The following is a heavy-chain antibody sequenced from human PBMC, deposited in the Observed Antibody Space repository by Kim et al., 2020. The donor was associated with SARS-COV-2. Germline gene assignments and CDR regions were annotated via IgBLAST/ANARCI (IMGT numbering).Heavy chain of an antibody. V-gene: IGHV1-8*01. Sequence: ASVKVSCKASGYTFTSYDINWVRQATGQGLEWMGWMNPNSGNTGYAQKFQGRVTMTRNTSISTAYMELSSLRSEDTAVYYCARAALYCTNGVCYSVFDYWGQGTLVTVSS. D-gene: IGHD2-8*01. J-gene: IGHJ4*02. CDR3: ARAALYCTNGVCYSVFDY. CDR1: GYTFTSYD. CDR2: MNPNSGNT.